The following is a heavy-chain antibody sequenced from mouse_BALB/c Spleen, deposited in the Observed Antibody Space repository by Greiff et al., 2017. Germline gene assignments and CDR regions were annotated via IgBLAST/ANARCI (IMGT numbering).Heavy chain of an antibody. CDR2: ISSGGST. CDR3: AYRYDPLCPIDY. J-gene: IGHJ4*01. Sequence: EVQGVESGGGLVKPGGSLKLSCAASGFTFSSYAMSWVRQTPEKRLEWVASISSGGSTYYPDSVKGRFTISRDNARNILYLQMSSLRSEDTAMYYCAYRYDPLCPIDYWGQGTSVTVSS. CDR1: GFTFSSYA. D-gene: IGHD2-14*01. V-gene: IGHV5-6-5*01.